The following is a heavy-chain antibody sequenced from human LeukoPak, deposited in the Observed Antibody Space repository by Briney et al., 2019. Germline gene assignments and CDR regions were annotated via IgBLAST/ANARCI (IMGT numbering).Heavy chain of an antibody. CDR2: INSDGTGI. Sequence: GGSLRLSCAASGFTFINHWMHWVRQAPGKGLVWVSYINSDGTGISYTDSVKGRFTISKDNSKATLYLQMNSLRPEDTAVYYCAKDLHGGYSSDYWGQGTLVTVFS. J-gene: IGHJ4*02. CDR1: GFTFINHW. D-gene: IGHD4-23*01. V-gene: IGHV3-74*01. CDR3: AKDLHGGYSSDY.